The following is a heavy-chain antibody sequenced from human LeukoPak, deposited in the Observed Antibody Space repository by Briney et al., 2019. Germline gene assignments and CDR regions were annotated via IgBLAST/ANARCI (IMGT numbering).Heavy chain of an antibody. CDR3: IHYGSGSYSTDY. CDR2: IRTKGNRYAT. J-gene: IGHJ4*02. V-gene: IGHV3-73*01. CDR1: GLTFSGAD. Sequence: GGSLRLSCAASGLTFSGADMYWVRQASGKGLEWVGRIRTKGNRYATAYAASVKGRFTISRDDSKNTAYLQMNSLKTEDTAVYYCIHYGSGSYSTDYWGQGTLVTVSS. D-gene: IGHD3-10*01.